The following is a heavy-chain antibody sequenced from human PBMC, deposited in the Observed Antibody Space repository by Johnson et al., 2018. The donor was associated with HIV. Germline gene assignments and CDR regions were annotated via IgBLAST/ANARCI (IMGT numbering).Heavy chain of an antibody. J-gene: IGHJ3*02. Sequence: QVQLVESGGGVVQPGTSLRLECEGSDQMFRKYTLHWVRLAPGKGLQWVGVISYNGDGKYYGDPVKGRYTISRDTSKSTVSLQMDSLTIDDTAIYYCARGRKDMEAADGLDNDGLDMWGQGTLVTVSS. CDR1: DQMFRKYT. CDR2: ISYNGDGK. CDR3: ARGRKDMEAADGLDNDGLDM. V-gene: IGHV3-30*04. D-gene: IGHD2-15*01.